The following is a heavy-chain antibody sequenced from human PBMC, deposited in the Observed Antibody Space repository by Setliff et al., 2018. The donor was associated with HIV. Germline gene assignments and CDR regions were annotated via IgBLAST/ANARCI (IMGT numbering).Heavy chain of an antibody. Sequence: ASVKVSCKASGYTFTSYVISWVRQAPGQGLEWMGGIVLMSNTADYAPKFQGRVTINADKSTSTVYMELSSLSSEDTAVVYCATATGYHDSGSLQNWGQGTLVTVSS. CDR3: ATATGYHDSGSLQN. CDR1: GYTFTSYV. CDR2: IVLMSNTA. V-gene: IGHV1-69*06. D-gene: IGHD3-10*01. J-gene: IGHJ4*02.